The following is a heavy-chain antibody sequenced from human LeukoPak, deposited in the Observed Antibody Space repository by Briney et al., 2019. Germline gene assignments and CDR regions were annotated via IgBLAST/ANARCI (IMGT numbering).Heavy chain of an antibody. J-gene: IGHJ6*03. CDR2: IIPIFGTA. D-gene: IGHD3-9*01. CDR3: ASPRRYFDWFDYYYYYYMDV. CDR1: GGTFSSYA. Sequence: GASVKVSCKASGGTFSSYAISWVRQAPGQGLEWMGGIIPIFGTANYAQKFQGRVTITADESTSTAYMELSSLRSEDTAVYYCASPRRYFDWFDYYYYYYMDVWGKGTTVTVSS. V-gene: IGHV1-69*13.